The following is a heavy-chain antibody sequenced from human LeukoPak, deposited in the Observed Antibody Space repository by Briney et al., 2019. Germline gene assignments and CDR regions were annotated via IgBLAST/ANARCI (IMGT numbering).Heavy chain of an antibody. J-gene: IGHJ4*02. CDR1: GFTFNNYW. D-gene: IGHD3-10*01. V-gene: IGHV3-74*01. Sequence: GGSLRLSCAASGFTFNNYWMHWVHQAPGKGLVWVSRINTDGSSTSYADSVKGRFTISRDNAKNTLYLQMNSLRAEDTAVYYCAFHQGGSVYWGQGTLVTVSS. CDR3: AFHQGGSVY. CDR2: INTDGSST.